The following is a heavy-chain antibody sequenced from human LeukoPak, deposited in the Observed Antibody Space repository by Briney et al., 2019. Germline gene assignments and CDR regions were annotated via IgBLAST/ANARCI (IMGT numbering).Heavy chain of an antibody. CDR2: INPNSGGT. D-gene: IGHD3-3*01. J-gene: IGHJ3*02. Sequence: ASVKVSCKASGYTFTGYYMHWVRQAPGQGLEWMGWINPNSGGTNYAQKFQGRVTMTRDTSISTAYMELSRLRSDDTAVYYCARSFWSEDAFDIWGQGTMVTVSS. CDR1: GYTFTGYY. CDR3: ARSFWSEDAFDI. V-gene: IGHV1-2*02.